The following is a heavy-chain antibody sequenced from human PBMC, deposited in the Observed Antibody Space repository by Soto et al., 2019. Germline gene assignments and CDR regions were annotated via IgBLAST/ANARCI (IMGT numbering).Heavy chain of an antibody. D-gene: IGHD1-20*01. CDR3: ARARDNWNYYYYYGMDV. CDR2: IIPILGIA. V-gene: IGHV1-69*02. CDR1: GGTFSSYT. J-gene: IGHJ6*02. Sequence: ASVNVSCKASGGTFSSYTISWVRQAPGQGLEWMGRIIPILGIANYAQKFQGRVTMTADKSTSTAYMELRSLRSEDTAVYYCARARDNWNYYYYYGMDVWGQGTTVTVYS.